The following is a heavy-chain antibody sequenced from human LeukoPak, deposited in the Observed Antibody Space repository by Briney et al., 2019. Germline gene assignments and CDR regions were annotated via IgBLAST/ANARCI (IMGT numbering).Heavy chain of an antibody. CDR2: ISTYNGNT. J-gene: IGHJ6*03. D-gene: IGHD2-15*01. CDR1: GYTFTSHG. Sequence: ASVKVSCKASGYTFTSHGISWVRQAPGQGLEWMGWISTYNGNTNYAQKLQGRVTMTTDTSTSTAYMELRSLRSDDTAVYYCARESVVVVAATPFYYYYMDVWGKGTTVTISS. CDR3: ARESVVVVAATPFYYYYMDV. V-gene: IGHV1-18*01.